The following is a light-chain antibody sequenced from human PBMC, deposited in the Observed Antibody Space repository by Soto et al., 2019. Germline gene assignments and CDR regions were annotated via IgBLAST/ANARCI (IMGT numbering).Light chain of an antibody. CDR1: SSNIWIIY. CDR2: DNN. Sequence: QSVLTQPPSVSAAPGQKVTISCSGSSSNIWIIYVFWYQQLPGTAPKLLFYDNNKLPSGIPDLFSGSKSGTSATLGITGLQTGDEADYYCGTWDSSLSAFYVFGTGTKVTVL. V-gene: IGLV1-51*01. CDR3: GTWDSSLSAFYV. J-gene: IGLJ1*01.